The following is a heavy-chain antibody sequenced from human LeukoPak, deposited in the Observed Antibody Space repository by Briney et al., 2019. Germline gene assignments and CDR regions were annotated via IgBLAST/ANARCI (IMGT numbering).Heavy chain of an antibody. D-gene: IGHD6-19*01. V-gene: IGHV4-34*01. J-gene: IGHJ5*02. CDR3: ARGIHCSGWYSQGGWFDP. CDR2: INHSGST. Sequence: PSETLSLTCAVYGGSFSGYYWSWIRQPPGKGLEWIGEINHSGSTNYNPSLKSRVTISVDTSKNQFSLKLSSVTAADTAVYYCARGIHCSGWYSQGGWFDPWGQGTLVTVSS. CDR1: GGSFSGYY.